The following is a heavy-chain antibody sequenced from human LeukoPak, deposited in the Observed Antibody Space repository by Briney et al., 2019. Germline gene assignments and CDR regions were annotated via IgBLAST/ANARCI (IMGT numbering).Heavy chain of an antibody. CDR3: ARDQPTYYDILTGYSPAAFDI. D-gene: IGHD3-9*01. J-gene: IGHJ3*02. V-gene: IGHV4-59*01. CDR2: IYYSGST. Sequence: SETLSLTCTVSGGSISSYYWSWIRQPPGRGLEWIGYIYYSGSTNYNPSLKSRVTISVYTSKNQFSLKLSSVTAADTAVYYCARDQPTYYDILTGYSPAAFDIWGQGTMVTVSS. CDR1: GGSISSYY.